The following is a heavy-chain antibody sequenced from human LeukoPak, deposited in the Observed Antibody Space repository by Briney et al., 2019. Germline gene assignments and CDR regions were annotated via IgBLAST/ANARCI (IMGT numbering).Heavy chain of an antibody. J-gene: IGHJ6*02. V-gene: IGHV4-34*01. CDR2: INHSGST. CDR3: ARESSYYYYGMDV. Sequence: SETLSLTCAVYGGSFSGYYWSWIRQPPGKGLEWIAEINHSGSTNYNPSLKSRVTTSVDTSKNQFSLKLSSVTAADTAVYYCARESSYYYYGMDVWGQGTTVTVSS. CDR1: GGSFSGYY.